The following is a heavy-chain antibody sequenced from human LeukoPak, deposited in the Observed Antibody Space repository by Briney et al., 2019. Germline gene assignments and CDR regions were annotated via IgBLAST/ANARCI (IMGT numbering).Heavy chain of an antibody. CDR2: ISSSGSTI. V-gene: IGHV3-48*03. D-gene: IGHD3-3*01. CDR1: GFTFSSYE. CDR3: ASESKNYYDFWSGSIV. J-gene: IGHJ4*02. Sequence: GGSLRLSCAASGFTFSSYEMNWVRQAPGKGLEWVSYISSSGSTIYYADSVKGRFTISRDNAKNSLYLQMNSLRAEDTAVYYCASESKNYYDFWSGSIVWGQGTLVTVSS.